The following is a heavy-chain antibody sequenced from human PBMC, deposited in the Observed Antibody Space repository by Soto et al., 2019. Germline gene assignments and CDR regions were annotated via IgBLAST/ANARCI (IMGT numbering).Heavy chain of an antibody. D-gene: IGHD2-2*01. CDR1: GGTFSSYA. V-gene: IGHV1-69*12. Sequence: QVQLVQSGAEVKKPGSSVKVSCKASGGTFSSYAISWVRQAPGQGLEWMGGIIPIFGTANYAQKFQGRVTITADESTSTAYMELSSLRSEDTAVYYCARDKPHHYCISTSCYWPGGMDVWGQGTTVTVSS. CDR2: IIPIFGTA. CDR3: ARDKPHHYCISTSCYWPGGMDV. J-gene: IGHJ6*02.